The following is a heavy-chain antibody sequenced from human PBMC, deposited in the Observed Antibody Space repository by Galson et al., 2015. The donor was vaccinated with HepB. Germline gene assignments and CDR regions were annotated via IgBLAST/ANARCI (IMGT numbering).Heavy chain of an antibody. CDR1: GFSCGDYA. CDR2: IRSKAHGGTP. Sequence: SLRLSCAASGFSCGDYALSWVRQAPGKGLEWVGFIRSKAHGGTPEYAASVKDRFTITRDDSKSLAYLLMNNLKTEDTAVFYCTRGINHYWPPSPNPYYFDSWGQGTLVTVSS. D-gene: IGHD1-14*01. V-gene: IGHV3-49*04. J-gene: IGHJ4*02. CDR3: TRGINHYWPPSPNPYYFDS.